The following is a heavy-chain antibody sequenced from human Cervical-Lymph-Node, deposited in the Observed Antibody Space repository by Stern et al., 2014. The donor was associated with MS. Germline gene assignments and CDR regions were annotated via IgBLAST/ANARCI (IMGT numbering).Heavy chain of an antibody. D-gene: IGHD1-26*01. V-gene: IGHV1-69*01. CDR3: ATVESSASSRSV. J-gene: IGHJ6*02. CDR2: IIPMFGSP. Sequence: QVQLVESGAEVKKPGSSVKVSCKASGGTFSTFAFNWVRQAPGEGLEWMAGIIPMFGSPKCAQKFQGRVTITADESTSTAYMELSSLRSADTAVYYCATVESSASSRSVWGQGTTVTVSS. CDR1: GGTFSTFA.